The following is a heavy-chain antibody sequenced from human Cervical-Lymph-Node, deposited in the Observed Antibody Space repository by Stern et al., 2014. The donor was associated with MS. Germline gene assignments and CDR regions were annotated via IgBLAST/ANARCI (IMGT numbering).Heavy chain of an antibody. J-gene: IGHJ6*02. CDR1: GYTFNDYY. CDR2: INPNSGGT. D-gene: IGHD1-20*01. Sequence: VQLEESGAEVKKPGASVKVSCKASGYTFNDYYLHWVRQAPGQGLEWLGWINPNSGGTNYAQNFQGRVTMTRDTSISTAYMELSSLKSDDAAVYFCARGYRWKSDYYYGMDVWGQGTTVTVSS. CDR3: ARGYRWKSDYYYGMDV. V-gene: IGHV1-2*02.